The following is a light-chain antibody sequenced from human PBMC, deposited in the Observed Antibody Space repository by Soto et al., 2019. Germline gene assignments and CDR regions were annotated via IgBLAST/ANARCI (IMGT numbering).Light chain of an antibody. CDR3: QQRAN. Sequence: EIVLTQSPATLSLSPGERATLSCRASQSVSGYLAWYQQRPGQAPRLLIYDTSNRATGITGRFSGGGSGTKFTLTIDSIEPEDIAVYYCQQRANFGQGTRLEIK. CDR2: DTS. CDR1: QSVSGY. V-gene: IGKV3-11*01. J-gene: IGKJ5*01.